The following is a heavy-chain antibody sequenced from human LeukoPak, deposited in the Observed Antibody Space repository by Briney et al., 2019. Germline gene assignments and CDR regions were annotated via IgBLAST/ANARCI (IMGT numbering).Heavy chain of an antibody. CDR3: AREGSILGYNWNDGTPYFDY. Sequence: ASVKVSCKASGYTFTSYGISWVRQAPGQGLEWMGWISAYNGNTNYAQKLQGRVTMTTDTSTSTAYTELRSLRSDDTAVYYCAREGSILGYNWNDGTPYFDYWGQGTLVTVSS. D-gene: IGHD1-1*01. CDR1: GYTFTSYG. J-gene: IGHJ4*02. V-gene: IGHV1-18*01. CDR2: ISAYNGNT.